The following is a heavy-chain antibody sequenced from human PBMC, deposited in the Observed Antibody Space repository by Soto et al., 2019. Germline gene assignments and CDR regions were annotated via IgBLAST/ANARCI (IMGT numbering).Heavy chain of an antibody. J-gene: IGHJ4*02. V-gene: IGHV1-69*13. Sequence: ASLKVSCKASGGTFSSYAISWVRQAPGQGLEWMGGIIPIFGTANYAQKFQGRVTITADESTSTAYMELSSLRSEDTAVYYCARQPVMYSSSWPEYYFDYWGQGTLVTVSS. D-gene: IGHD6-13*01. CDR2: IIPIFGTA. CDR1: GGTFSSYA. CDR3: ARQPVMYSSSWPEYYFDY.